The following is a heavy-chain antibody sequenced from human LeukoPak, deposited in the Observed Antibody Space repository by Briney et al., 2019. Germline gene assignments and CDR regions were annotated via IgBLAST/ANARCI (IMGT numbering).Heavy chain of an antibody. D-gene: IGHD6-19*01. CDR3: ASGASSAWYYFDY. J-gene: IGHJ4*02. V-gene: IGHV3-30*03. CDR1: GFTFNSYG. Sequence: PGGSLRLSCAASGFTFNSYGMHWVRQTPGKGLEWVAVISYDGGNKYYADSVKCRFAISRDNSKNTLYLQMNSLRAEDTAVYYCASGASSAWYYFDYWGQGTLVTVSS. CDR2: ISYDGGNK.